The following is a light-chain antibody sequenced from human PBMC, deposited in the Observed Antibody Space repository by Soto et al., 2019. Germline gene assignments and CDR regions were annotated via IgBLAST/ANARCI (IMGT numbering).Light chain of an antibody. J-gene: IGKJ3*01. Sequence: EVVWTQSPGTLSLSTGERATVQCRAIQSVSTTNLAWYQQKPGQSPRLLIYGASSRATGIPDRFSGSGSGTDFTLTISRLETEDFAVYYYKQYSTIGGTFGTGTKVDIK. CDR2: GAS. CDR1: QSVSTTN. V-gene: IGKV3-20*01. CDR3: KQYSTIGGT.